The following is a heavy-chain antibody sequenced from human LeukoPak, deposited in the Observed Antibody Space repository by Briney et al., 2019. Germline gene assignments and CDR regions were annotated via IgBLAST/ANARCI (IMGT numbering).Heavy chain of an antibody. CDR3: ARCVFGVSTRNWFFDL. V-gene: IGHV3-7*05. D-gene: IGHD2-2*01. Sequence: GGSLRLSCAASGFTFSGYWMSWVRQAPGKGLEWVANIKEDGSEKYYVDSVKGRFTISRDNAKNSLYLQMNSLRAEDTAVFFCARCVFGVSTRNWFFDLRGRGTLVTVSS. CDR1: GFTFSGYW. CDR2: IKEDGSEK. J-gene: IGHJ2*01.